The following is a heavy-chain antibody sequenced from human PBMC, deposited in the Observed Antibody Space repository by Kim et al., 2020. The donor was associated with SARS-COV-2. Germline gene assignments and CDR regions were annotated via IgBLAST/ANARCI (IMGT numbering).Heavy chain of an antibody. CDR1: GYTFTSYY. CDR3: ARDLRGSGYCSSTSCYSHYYYGMDA. V-gene: IGHV1-46*01. Sequence: ASVKVSCKASGYTFTSYYMHWVRQAPGQGLEWMGIINPSGGSTSYAQKFQGRVTMTRDTSTSTVYMELSSLRSEDTAGYYCARDLRGSGYCSSTSCYSHYYYGMDAWGQGTTVTVS. D-gene: IGHD2-2*01. CDR2: INPSGGST. J-gene: IGHJ6*02.